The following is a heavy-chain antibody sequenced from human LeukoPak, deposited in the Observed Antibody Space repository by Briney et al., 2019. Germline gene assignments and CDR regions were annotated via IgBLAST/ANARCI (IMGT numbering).Heavy chain of an antibody. J-gene: IGHJ6*03. CDR3: ARKGSGSHSMYYYYYYMDV. D-gene: IGHD1-26*01. Sequence: ASVKVSCKASGYTFTRYGISWVRQAPGKGLEWMGWISAYNGNTNYAQKLQGRVTMTTDTSTSTAYTELRSLRSDDTAVYYCARKGSGSHSMYYYYYYMDVWGKGTTVTVSS. V-gene: IGHV1-18*01. CDR1: GYTFTRYG. CDR2: ISAYNGNT.